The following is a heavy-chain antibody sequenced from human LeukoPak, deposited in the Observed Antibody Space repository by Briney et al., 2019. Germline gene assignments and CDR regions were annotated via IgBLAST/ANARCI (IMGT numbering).Heavy chain of an antibody. V-gene: IGHV4-30-2*01. Sequence: ASQTLSLTCAVSGGSISSGGYSWSWIRQPPGKGLEWIGYIYHSGSTYYNPSLKSRVTISVDRSKNQFSLKLSSVTAADTAVYYCASSSGYDCLGVDYWGQGTLVTVSS. CDR1: GGSISSGGYS. CDR2: IYHSGST. J-gene: IGHJ4*02. D-gene: IGHD5-12*01. CDR3: ASSSGYDCLGVDY.